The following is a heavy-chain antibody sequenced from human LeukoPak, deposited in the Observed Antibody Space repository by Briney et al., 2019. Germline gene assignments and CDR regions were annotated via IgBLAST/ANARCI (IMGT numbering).Heavy chain of an antibody. CDR2: ISYDGSNK. J-gene: IGHJ6*02. CDR3: AKDSGLVRIYYYYGMDV. D-gene: IGHD3/OR15-3a*01. V-gene: IGHV3-30*18. Sequence: PGRSLRLSCAASGFTFSSYGMHWVRQAPGKGLEWVAVISYDGSNKYYADSVNGRFTISRDNSKNTLFLQMNSLRAEDTAVYYCAKDSGLVRIYYYYGMDVWGQGTTVTVSS. CDR1: GFTFSSYG.